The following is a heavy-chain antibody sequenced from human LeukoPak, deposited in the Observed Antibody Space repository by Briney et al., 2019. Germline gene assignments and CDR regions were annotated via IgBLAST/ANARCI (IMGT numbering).Heavy chain of an antibody. CDR3: ARDALTGYARVFDY. CDR2: IYYSGST. D-gene: IGHD3-9*01. V-gene: IGHV4-59*01. J-gene: IGHJ4*02. CDR1: GGSIRSYY. Sequence: PSETLSLTCTVSGGSIRSYYWSWIRQPPGKGLEWIGYIYYSGSTNYNPSLKSRVTTSVDTSKNQFSLKLSSVTAADTAVYYCARDALTGYARVFDYWGQGTLVTVSS.